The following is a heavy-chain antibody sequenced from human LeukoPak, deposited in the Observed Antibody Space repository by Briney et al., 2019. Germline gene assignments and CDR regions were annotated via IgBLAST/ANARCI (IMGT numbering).Heavy chain of an antibody. CDR2: INPSGGST. Sequence: ASVKVSCKASGYTFSSYYMHWVRQAPGQGLEWMGIINPSGGSTSYAQKFQGRVTITRDMSTGTAYMELSSLRSADTAVYYCARPRVGATPFDAFDIWGQGTMVTVSS. CDR3: ARPRVGATPFDAFDI. V-gene: IGHV1-46*01. J-gene: IGHJ3*02. CDR1: GYTFSSYY. D-gene: IGHD1-26*01.